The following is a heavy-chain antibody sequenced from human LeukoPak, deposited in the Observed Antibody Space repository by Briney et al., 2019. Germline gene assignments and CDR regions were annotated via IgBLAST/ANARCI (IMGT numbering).Heavy chain of an antibody. CDR1: GFTFSSYG. CDR2: ISYDGSNK. V-gene: IGHV3-30*03. Sequence: GGSLRLSCAASGFTFSSYGMHWVRQAPGKGLEWVAVISYDGSNKYYADSVKGRFTISRDNAKNSLYLQMNSLRAEDTAVYYCARGSSSWYRKYFQHWGQGTLVTVSS. CDR3: ARGSSSWYRKYFQH. D-gene: IGHD6-13*01. J-gene: IGHJ1*01.